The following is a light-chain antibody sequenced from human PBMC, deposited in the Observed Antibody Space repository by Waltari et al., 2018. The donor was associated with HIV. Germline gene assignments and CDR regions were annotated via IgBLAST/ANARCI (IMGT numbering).Light chain of an antibody. CDR2: GAS. Sequence: IVMTQSPATLSVSPGERATLSCRASQSLSSNLAWYQQKPGQAPRLLIYGASTRATDTPGRFSGSGSGTEFTLTISSLQSEDSAIYFCQQYNNWPPEYTFGQGTKLEIK. CDR3: QQYNNWPPEYT. V-gene: IGKV3D-15*01. CDR1: QSLSSN. J-gene: IGKJ2*01.